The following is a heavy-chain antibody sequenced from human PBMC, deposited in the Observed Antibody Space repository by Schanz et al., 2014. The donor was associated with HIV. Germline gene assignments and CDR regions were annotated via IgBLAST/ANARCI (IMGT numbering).Heavy chain of an antibody. Sequence: EVHLLDSGGGLVQPGGSLRLSCTTSGFIFSDHFMGWVRQAPGKGLEWVARSRVKSDSYATEYAASVTGRFTISRDDSKSIAYLQVNSLRVEDTAIYYCTRVITRWFGEARYASDVWGQGTTVIVSS. V-gene: IGHV3-72*01. CDR2: SRVKSDSYAT. CDR1: GFIFSDHF. CDR3: TRVITRWFGEARYASDV. D-gene: IGHD3-10*01. J-gene: IGHJ6*02.